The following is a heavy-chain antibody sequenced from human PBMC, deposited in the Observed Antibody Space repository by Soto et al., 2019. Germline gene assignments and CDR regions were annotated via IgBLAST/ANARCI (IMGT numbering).Heavy chain of an antibody. CDR3: AAATSWNFDFPS. D-gene: IGHD1-7*01. J-gene: IGHJ4*02. CDR2: IWYDGSNK. V-gene: IGHV3-33*03. CDR1: GFTISTHG. Sequence: QAQLVESGGGVVQPGPSLRLSCAASGFTISTHGMHWVRQAPGKGLEWLANIWYDGSNKFYAESVKGRFSISKDNSKNTLDLQMSTLRAEDTAVYYCAAATSWNFDFPSWGQGSQATVSS.